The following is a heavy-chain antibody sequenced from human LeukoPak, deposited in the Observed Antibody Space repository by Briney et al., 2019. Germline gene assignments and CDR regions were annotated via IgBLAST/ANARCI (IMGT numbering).Heavy chain of an antibody. J-gene: IGHJ4*02. CDR3: AKGAGGGY. V-gene: IGHV3-30*18. CDR2: ISYDGSNK. D-gene: IGHD4-23*01. CDR1: GFTFSSYD. Sequence: PGRSLRLSCAASGFTFSSYDMHWVRQAPGKGLEWVAVISYDGSNKYYADSVKGRFTISRDNSKNTLYLQMNSLRAEDTAVYYCAKGAGGGYWGQGTLVTVSS.